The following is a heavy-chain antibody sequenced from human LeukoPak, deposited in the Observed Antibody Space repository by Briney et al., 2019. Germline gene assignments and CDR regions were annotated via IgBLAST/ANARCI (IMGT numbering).Heavy chain of an antibody. V-gene: IGHV3-23*01. Sequence: GGSLRLSCAASGFTFSSYAMSWVRQAPGKGLEWVSGISGSGDNTYYADSVKGRFTISRDNSKNTLYLQVNSLRAEDTAVYYCAKGGKWDVTPFDYWGQGTLVTVSS. CDR1: GFTFSSYA. CDR3: AKGGKWDVTPFDY. J-gene: IGHJ4*02. CDR2: ISGSGDNT. D-gene: IGHD1-26*01.